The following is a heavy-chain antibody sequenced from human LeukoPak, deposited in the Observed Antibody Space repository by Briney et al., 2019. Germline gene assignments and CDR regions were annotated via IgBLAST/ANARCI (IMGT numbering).Heavy chain of an antibody. CDR3: ARDVVVVAAPSGAFDI. J-gene: IGHJ3*02. Sequence: ASVKVSCKASGGTFSGYAISWVRQAPGQGLEWMGGIIPIFGTANYAQKFQGRVTITADESTSTAYMELSSLRSEDTAVYYCARDVVVVAAPSGAFDIWGQGTMVTVSS. CDR2: IIPIFGTA. D-gene: IGHD2-15*01. CDR1: GGTFSGYA. V-gene: IGHV1-69*01.